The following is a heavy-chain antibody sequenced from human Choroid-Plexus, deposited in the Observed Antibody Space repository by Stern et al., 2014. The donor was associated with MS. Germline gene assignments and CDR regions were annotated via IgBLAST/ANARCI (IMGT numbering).Heavy chain of an antibody. D-gene: IGHD2/OR15-2a*01. CDR2: VSYDGSNK. V-gene: IGHV3-30*18. CDR3: AKDRQYLTYFFDH. CDR1: GFTFGSCA. J-gene: IGHJ5*02. Sequence: VQLVESGGGVAQPGRPLRLSCGASGFTFGSCAMHWVRQAPGKGLEWGAGVSYDGSNKYYADSVKGRFTISRDNSQNTLYMQMSSLRPEDTAVYYCAKDRQYLTYFFDHWGQGSLVTVSS.